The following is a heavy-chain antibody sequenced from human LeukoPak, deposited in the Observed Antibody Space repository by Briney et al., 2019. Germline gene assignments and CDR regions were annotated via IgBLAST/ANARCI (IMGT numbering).Heavy chain of an antibody. CDR3: ARGPPGSGSYNYYYYYYMDV. Sequence: SSVKVSCKASGGTFSSYAISWVRQAPGQGLEWMGGIIPIFGTANYAQKFQGRVTITTDESTSTAYMELSSLRSEDTAVYYCARGPPGSGSYNYYYYYYMDVWGKGTTVTVSS. CDR1: GGTFSSYA. J-gene: IGHJ6*03. CDR2: IIPIFGTA. V-gene: IGHV1-69*05. D-gene: IGHD1-26*01.